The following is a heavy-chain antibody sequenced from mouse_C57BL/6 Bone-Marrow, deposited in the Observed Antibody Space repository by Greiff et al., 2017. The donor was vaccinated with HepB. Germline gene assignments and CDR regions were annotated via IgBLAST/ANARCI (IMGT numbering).Heavy chain of an antibody. D-gene: IGHD2-12*01. CDR2: IDPSDSYT. CDR1: GYTFTSYW. J-gene: IGHJ2*01. Sequence: ESGAELVMPGASVKLSCKASGYTFTSYWMHWVKQRPGQGLEWIGEIDPSDSYTNYNQKFKGKSTLTVDKSSSTAYMQLSSLTSEDSAVYYCARSDDEGFDYWGQGTTLTVSS. CDR3: ARSDDEGFDY. V-gene: IGHV1-69*01.